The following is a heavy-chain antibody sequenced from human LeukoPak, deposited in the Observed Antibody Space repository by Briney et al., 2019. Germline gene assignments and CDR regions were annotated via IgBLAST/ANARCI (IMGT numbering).Heavy chain of an antibody. J-gene: IGHJ4*02. CDR3: ATVRYCTNGVCFPYYFDY. Sequence: ASVKVSCKVSGYTLTELSMHWVRQAPGKGLEWMGGFDPEDGETIYAQKFQGRVTMTEDTSTDTAYMELSSLRSEDTAVYYCATVRYCTNGVCFPYYFDYWGQGTLVTVSS. CDR2: FDPEDGET. CDR1: GYTLTELS. V-gene: IGHV1-24*01. D-gene: IGHD2-8*01.